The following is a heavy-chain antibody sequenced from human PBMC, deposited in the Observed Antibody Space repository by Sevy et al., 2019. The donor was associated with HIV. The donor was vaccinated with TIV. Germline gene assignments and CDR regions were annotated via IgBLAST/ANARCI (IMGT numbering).Heavy chain of an antibody. CDR2: INESGIT. Sequence: SETLSLTCAVHDGSFSGYYWNWIRQLPGKGLEWIGEINESGITYYNPSLKSRVTISVEASKKQFSLKLNSVPAVDSAVYFCARSPPVVVVPGAPSWFDPWGQGTLVTVSS. J-gene: IGHJ5*02. CDR3: ARSPPVVVVPGAPSWFDP. V-gene: IGHV4-34*01. CDR1: DGSFSGYY. D-gene: IGHD2-2*01.